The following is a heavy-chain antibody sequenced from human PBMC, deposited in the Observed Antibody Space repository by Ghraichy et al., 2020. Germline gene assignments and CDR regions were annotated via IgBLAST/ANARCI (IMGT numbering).Heavy chain of an antibody. CDR1: GFTFSSYS. CDR2: ISSSSSTI. D-gene: IGHD3-22*01. V-gene: IGHV3-48*02. Sequence: GGSLRLSCAASGFTFSSYSMNWVRQAPGKGLEWVSYISSSSSTIYYADSVKGRFTISRDNAKNSLYLQMNSLRDEDTAVYYCAYNYYDSSGYQGAFDIWGQGTMVTVSS. CDR3: AYNYYDSSGYQGAFDI. J-gene: IGHJ3*02.